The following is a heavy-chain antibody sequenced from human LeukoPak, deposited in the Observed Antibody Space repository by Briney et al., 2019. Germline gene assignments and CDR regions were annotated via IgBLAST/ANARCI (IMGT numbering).Heavy chain of an antibody. J-gene: IGHJ3*02. D-gene: IGHD6-13*01. V-gene: IGHV4-59*08. CDR2: IYYSGST. CDR3: ARHGVFQQQLVDDAFDI. CDR1: GDSVSGYY. Sequence: SETLPLTCIVSGDSVSGYYWHCLRPPPGKGLELGGFIYYSGSTNYNPSLKSRVTISVDTSKNQFSLKLSSVTAADTAVYYCARHGVFQQQLVDDAFDIWGQGTMVTVSS.